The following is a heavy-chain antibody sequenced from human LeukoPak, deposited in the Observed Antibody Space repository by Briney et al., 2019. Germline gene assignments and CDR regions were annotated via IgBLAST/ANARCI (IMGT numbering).Heavy chain of an antibody. Sequence: GGSLRLSCAASGFTFSNYAINWVRQAPGKGLEWVSAIRGSGGSTFYADSVKGRFTISRDNSKNTLYLQMNSLRAEDTAVYYCAKDRADCSNTSCYAFFDYWGQGTLVTVSP. D-gene: IGHD2-2*01. CDR2: IRGSGGST. J-gene: IGHJ4*02. V-gene: IGHV3-23*01. CDR1: GFTFSNYA. CDR3: AKDRADCSNTSCYAFFDY.